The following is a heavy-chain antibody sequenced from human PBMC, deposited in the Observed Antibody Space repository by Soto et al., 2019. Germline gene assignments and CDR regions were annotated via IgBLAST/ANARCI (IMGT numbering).Heavy chain of an antibody. J-gene: IGHJ5*02. CDR3: ARWDSSGYYYPNEWFDP. D-gene: IGHD3-22*01. CDR2: ISAYNGNT. Sequence: ASVKVSCKASGYTFTSYGISWVRQAPGQGLEWMGWISAYNGNTNYAQKPQGRVTMTTDTSTSTAYMELRSLRSDDTAVYYCARWDSSGYYYPNEWFDPWGQGTLVTVS. CDR1: GYTFTSYG. V-gene: IGHV1-18*01.